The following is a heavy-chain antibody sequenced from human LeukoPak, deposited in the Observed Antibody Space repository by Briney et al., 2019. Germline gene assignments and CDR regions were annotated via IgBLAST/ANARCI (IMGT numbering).Heavy chain of an antibody. D-gene: IGHD3-3*01. CDR2: ISAYNGNT. J-gene: IGHJ4*02. Sequence: ASVKVSCKASGYTFTSFGISWVRQAPGQGLEWMGWISAYNGNTNYAQRLQGRVTVTTDTSTSTAYMEVRSLRSDDTAVYYCARGRWNYDFWSGYWLDYWGQGTRVTVSS. V-gene: IGHV1-18*01. CDR1: GYTFTSFG. CDR3: ARGRWNYDFWSGYWLDY.